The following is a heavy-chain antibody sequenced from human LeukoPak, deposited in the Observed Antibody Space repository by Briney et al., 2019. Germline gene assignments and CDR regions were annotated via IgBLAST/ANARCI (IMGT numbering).Heavy chain of an antibody. V-gene: IGHV3-7*01. J-gene: IGHJ5*02. D-gene: IGHD5-24*01. Sequence: PGGSLRLSCAASGFSFSSFWMIWVRQTPGKGLEWVASIKQDESQKFYVDSVKGRFTVSRDNANNLLYLQMNSLRAEDTAVYYCARVQDVRWPQLGELLNWFDPWGQGTLVTVSS. CDR2: IKQDESQK. CDR3: ARVQDVRWPQLGELLNWFDP. CDR1: GFSFSSFW.